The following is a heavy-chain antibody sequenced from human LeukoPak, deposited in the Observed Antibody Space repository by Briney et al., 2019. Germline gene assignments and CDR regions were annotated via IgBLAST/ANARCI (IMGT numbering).Heavy chain of an antibody. J-gene: IGHJ4*02. CDR2: ISGSGGST. CDR1: GFIFSTYA. Sequence: PGGSLRLSCAASGFIFSTYAMTWLRQAPGKGLEWVSAISGSGGSTYYADSVKGRFTISRDNSKNTLYLQMNSLRAEDTAVYYCAKVSGWYQGDFDYWGQGTLVTVSS. D-gene: IGHD6-19*01. V-gene: IGHV3-23*01. CDR3: AKVSGWYQGDFDY.